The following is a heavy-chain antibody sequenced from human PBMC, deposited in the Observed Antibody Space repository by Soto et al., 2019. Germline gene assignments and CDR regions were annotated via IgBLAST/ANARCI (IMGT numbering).Heavy chain of an antibody. Sequence: SVKVSCKASGYTFTNYDINWVRQAPGQGLEWMGWLNLNNGNTGYAQNFQGRVTLTRDTSISTVYMELSSLRSEDTAVYYCARGGSGTYYVYFQHWGQGTLVTVSS. V-gene: IGHV1-8*01. J-gene: IGHJ1*01. CDR3: ARGGSGTYYVYFQH. CDR1: GYTFTNYD. CDR2: LNLNNGNT. D-gene: IGHD1-26*01.